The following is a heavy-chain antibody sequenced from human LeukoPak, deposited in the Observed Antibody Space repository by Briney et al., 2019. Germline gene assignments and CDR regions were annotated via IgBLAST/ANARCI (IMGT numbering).Heavy chain of an antibody. Sequence: SETLSLTCSVYGGSFSDYFWSWIRQPPGKGLEWIGEINHSGSTNYNPSLKSRVTISVDTSKNQFSLKLSSVTAADTAVYYCARVHFYYYYYMDVWGKGTTVTVSS. J-gene: IGHJ6*03. CDR1: GGSFSDYF. CDR3: ARVHFYYYYYMDV. V-gene: IGHV4-34*01. CDR2: INHSGST.